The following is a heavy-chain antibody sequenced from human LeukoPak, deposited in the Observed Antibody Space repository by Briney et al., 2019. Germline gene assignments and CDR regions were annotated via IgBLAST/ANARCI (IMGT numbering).Heavy chain of an antibody. CDR3: ARYDSTVNWFDP. Sequence: ASVKVSCKASGYTFTSYDINWVRQATGQGLEWMGWMNPNSGNTGYAQKFQGRVTITRNTSISTAYMELSSLRSEDTAVYYCARYDSTVNWFDPWGQGTLVTVSS. CDR2: MNPNSGNT. V-gene: IGHV1-8*03. D-gene: IGHD3-22*01. CDR1: GYTFTSYD. J-gene: IGHJ5*02.